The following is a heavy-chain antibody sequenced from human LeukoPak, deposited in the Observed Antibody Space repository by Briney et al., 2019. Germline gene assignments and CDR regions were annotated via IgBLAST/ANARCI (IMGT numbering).Heavy chain of an antibody. CDR3: AREGHSDLLTGYSPVEYYYYYMDV. J-gene: IGHJ6*03. CDR1: GFTFDDYG. Sequence: PGGSLRLSCAASGFTFDDYGMSWVRQAPGKGLEWVSGINWNGGSTGYADSVKGRFTISRDNAKDSLYLQMNSLRAEDTAVYYCAREGHSDLLTGYSPVEYYYYYMDVWGKGTTVTVSS. V-gene: IGHV3-20*04. CDR2: INWNGGST. D-gene: IGHD3-9*01.